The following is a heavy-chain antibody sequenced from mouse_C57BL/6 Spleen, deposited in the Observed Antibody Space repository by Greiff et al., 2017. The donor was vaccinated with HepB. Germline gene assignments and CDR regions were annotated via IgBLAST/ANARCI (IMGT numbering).Heavy chain of an antibody. J-gene: IGHJ3*01. CDR3: ARGGDGTQRGFAY. Sequence: DVMLVESEGGLVQPGSSMKLSCTASGFTFSDYYMAWVRQVPEKGLEWVANINYDGSSTYYLDSLKSRFIISRDNAKNILYLQMSSLKSEDTATYYCARGGDGTQRGFAYWGQGTLVTVSA. V-gene: IGHV5-16*01. CDR1: GFTFSDYY. CDR2: INYDGSST. D-gene: IGHD2-1*01.